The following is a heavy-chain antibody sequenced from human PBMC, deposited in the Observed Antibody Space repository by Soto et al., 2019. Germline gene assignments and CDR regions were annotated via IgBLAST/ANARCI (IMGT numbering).Heavy chain of an antibody. D-gene: IGHD5-12*01. Sequence: QVQLQESGPGLVKPSETLSLSCTVSGASISDYYWSWIRQPPGKRPEWIGYIHYRGSTNYNPSLKSRVTMSVDTSKNQFSVRLTSVTAADTAVYYCARDSVGSGYDWGQGTLVTVSS. CDR3: ARDSVGSGYD. J-gene: IGHJ4*02. CDR2: IHYRGST. CDR1: GASISDYY. V-gene: IGHV4-59*01.